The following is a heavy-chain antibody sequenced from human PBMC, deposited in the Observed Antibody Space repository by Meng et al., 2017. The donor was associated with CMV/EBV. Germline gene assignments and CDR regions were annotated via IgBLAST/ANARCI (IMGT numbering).Heavy chain of an antibody. CDR2: ITGTTGDT. D-gene: IGHD3-16*01. CDR1: GFTFSSYG. CDR3: APRITGYYSDAMDV. J-gene: IGHJ6*02. V-gene: IGHV3-23*01. Sequence: GGSLKISCVASGFTFSSYGMTWVRQAPGKGLEWVSTITGTTGDTYYADSVKGRFTISRDNSKSTLSLQMNSLRAEDTAVYYYAPRITGYYSDAMDVWGQGTTVTVSS.